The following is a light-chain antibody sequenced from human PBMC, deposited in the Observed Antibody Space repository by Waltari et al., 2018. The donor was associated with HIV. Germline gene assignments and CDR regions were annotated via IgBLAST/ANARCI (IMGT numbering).Light chain of an antibody. J-gene: IGLJ1*01. CDR2: QDS. V-gene: IGLV3-1*01. Sequence: SYELTQPPSVSASPGQTASITCSGDKLGDNYACWYQQKPGQSPVLVIYQDSKRPSGIPERFSGSNSGNTATLTISGTQAMDEADYYCQAWDSSTAGVFGTGTKVTVL. CDR1: KLGDNY. CDR3: QAWDSSTAGV.